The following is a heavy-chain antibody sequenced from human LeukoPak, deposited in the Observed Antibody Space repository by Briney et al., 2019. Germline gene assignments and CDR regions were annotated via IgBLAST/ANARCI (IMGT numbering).Heavy chain of an antibody. J-gene: IGHJ3*02. CDR3: GVAAAGTDDAFDI. D-gene: IGHD6-13*01. Sequence: ASVKVSCKASGYTFTSYGISWVRQAPGQGLEWMGWISAYNGNTNYAQKLQGRVTMTTDTSTSTAYMELGSLRSDDTAVYYCGVAAAGTDDAFDIWGQGAMVTVSS. V-gene: IGHV1-18*01. CDR2: ISAYNGNT. CDR1: GYTFTSYG.